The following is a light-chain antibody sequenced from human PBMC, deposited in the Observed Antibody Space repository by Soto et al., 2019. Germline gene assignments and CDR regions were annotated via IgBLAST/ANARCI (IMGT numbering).Light chain of an antibody. CDR1: SYNIGGNY. V-gene: IGLV1-51*01. Sequence: QSVLTQPPSVSAAPGQKVTISCSGSSYNIGGNYVSWYVQLPGTAPKFLIYGNNKRPSGIPDRFSGSKSGTSATLGITGLQTEDEADYYSATWDSSLGSVVFGGGTKLTVL. CDR2: GNN. J-gene: IGLJ3*02. CDR3: ATWDSSLGSVV.